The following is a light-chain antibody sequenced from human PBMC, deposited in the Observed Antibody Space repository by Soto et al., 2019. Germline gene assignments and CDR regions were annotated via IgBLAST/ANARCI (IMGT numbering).Light chain of an antibody. J-gene: IGKJ1*01. CDR1: QSISNY. Sequence: DIQVTQSPSSLSASIGERVTITCRASQSISNYLNWFQQKPGEAPKLLIYAASSLPSGVPSRFSGSGSGTEFTLTISSLQPDDFATYYCQHYNSYSEAFGQGTKVDIK. V-gene: IGKV1-5*01. CDR2: AAS. CDR3: QHYNSYSEA.